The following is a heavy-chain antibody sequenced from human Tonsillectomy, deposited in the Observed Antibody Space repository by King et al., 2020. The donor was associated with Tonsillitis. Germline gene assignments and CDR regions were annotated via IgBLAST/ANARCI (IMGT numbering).Heavy chain of an antibody. CDR2: IYTSGST. J-gene: IGHJ3*02. D-gene: IGHD3-3*01. V-gene: IGHV4-61*02. CDR1: GGSISSASYY. CDR3: ARDDFWSAYYAFDI. Sequence: VQLQESGPGLVKPSQTLSLTCTVSGGSISSASYYWSWIRQPAGKGLEWIGRIYTSGSTNYNPSLKSRVTMSVDTSKNHFSLKLSSVTAADTAVYHCARDDFWSAYYAFDIWGQGTMVTVSS.